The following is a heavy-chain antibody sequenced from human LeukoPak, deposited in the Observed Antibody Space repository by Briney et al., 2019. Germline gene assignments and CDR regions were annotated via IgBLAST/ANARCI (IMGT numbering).Heavy chain of an antibody. Sequence: PGRSLRLSCAASGFTFSSYAMSWVRQAPGKGLEWVSAISGSGGSTYYADSVKGRFTISRDNSKNTLYLQMNSLRAEDTAVYYCAKTQQLNYYYYGMDVWGQGTTVTVSS. CDR1: GFTFSSYA. CDR2: ISGSGGST. CDR3: AKTQQLNYYYYGMDV. D-gene: IGHD6-13*01. J-gene: IGHJ6*02. V-gene: IGHV3-23*01.